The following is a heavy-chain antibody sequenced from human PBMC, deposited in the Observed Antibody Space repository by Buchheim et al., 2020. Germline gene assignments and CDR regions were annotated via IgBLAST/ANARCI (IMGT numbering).Heavy chain of an antibody. CDR2: TWYDGDSK. Sequence: QVRLVESGGGVVQPGTSLRLSCTTSGFMFSNYAMHWVRQAPGKGLEWVAVTWYDGDSKYYGDSVKGRFTISRDNSKNTLYLQMKSLRAEDTAVYYCARHGMDVWGQGTT. CDR1: GFMFSNYA. CDR3: ARHGMDV. J-gene: IGHJ6*02. V-gene: IGHV3-33*01.